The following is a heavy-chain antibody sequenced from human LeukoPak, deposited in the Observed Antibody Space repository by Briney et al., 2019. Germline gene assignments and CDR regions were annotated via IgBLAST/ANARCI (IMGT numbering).Heavy chain of an antibody. CDR2: INTNTGNS. CDR1: GGTFSSYA. V-gene: IGHV7-4-1*02. CDR3: ARRMCSSGCNYYYYAMDV. Sequence: GSSVKVSCKASGGTFSSYAISWVRQAPGQGLEWMGWINTNTGNSMYAQGFTGRFVFSLDTSVSTAYLQISSLKAEDTAVYYCARRMCSSGCNYYYYAMDVWGQGTTVTVSS. J-gene: IGHJ6*02. D-gene: IGHD6-19*01.